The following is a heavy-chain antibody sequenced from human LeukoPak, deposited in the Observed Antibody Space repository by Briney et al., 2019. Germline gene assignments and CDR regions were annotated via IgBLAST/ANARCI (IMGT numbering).Heavy chain of an antibody. CDR3: ARDPYDTDAFDI. D-gene: IGHD3-22*01. V-gene: IGHV1-18*01. CDR2: NSVYNGNT. CDR1: GYTFTSYA. J-gene: IGHJ3*02. Sequence: ASVKVSCKASGYTFTSYAISWVRQAPGQGLEWMGWNSVYNGNTDYAQKLQGRVTMTTDTSTSTTYMELRSLRSDDTAVYYCARDPYDTDAFDIWGQGTMVTVSS.